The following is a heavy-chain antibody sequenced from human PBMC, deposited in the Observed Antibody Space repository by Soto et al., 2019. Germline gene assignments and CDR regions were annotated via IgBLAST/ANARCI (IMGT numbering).Heavy chain of an antibody. V-gene: IGHV4-39*02. D-gene: IGHD4-17*01. Sequence: SETLSLTCTVSGGSISSSRCHWGWIRQPPGKGLERIASIKYSGTTFYNPSLKSRVTLSVDTSKNQFALKLSSVTAADTALYYCAKDMKWGGMTTIHYFDSWGQGTQVTVSS. CDR2: IKYSGTT. J-gene: IGHJ4*02. CDR1: GGSISSSRCH. CDR3: AKDMKWGGMTTIHYFDS.